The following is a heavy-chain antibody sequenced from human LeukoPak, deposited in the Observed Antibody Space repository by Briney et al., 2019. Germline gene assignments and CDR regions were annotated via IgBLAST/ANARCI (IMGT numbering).Heavy chain of an antibody. CDR1: GFTFSSYA. Sequence: GGSLRLSCAASGFTFSSYAMSWVRQAPGKGPEWVSVISESGGDTYYADSVKGRFTISRDNSKNTLYLQTNSLRAEDTAVYYCAKVGWDRSSLTDFDYWGQGTLVTVSS. D-gene: IGHD3-9*01. CDR2: ISESGGDT. V-gene: IGHV3-23*01. CDR3: AKVGWDRSSLTDFDY. J-gene: IGHJ4*02.